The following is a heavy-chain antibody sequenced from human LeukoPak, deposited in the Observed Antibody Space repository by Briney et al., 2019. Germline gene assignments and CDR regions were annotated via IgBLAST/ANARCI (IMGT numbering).Heavy chain of an antibody. J-gene: IGHJ4*02. Sequence: GGSLRLSCAASGFTFSSYGMQWVRQAPGKGLEWVSYITYNSGTIFYADSVKGRFTISRDNSKNTLYLQMNSLRDEDTAVYYCARDSGYSYAADYWGEGTLVSVSS. D-gene: IGHD5-18*01. CDR2: ITYNSGTI. CDR3: ARDSGYSYAADY. CDR1: GFTFSSYG. V-gene: IGHV3-48*02.